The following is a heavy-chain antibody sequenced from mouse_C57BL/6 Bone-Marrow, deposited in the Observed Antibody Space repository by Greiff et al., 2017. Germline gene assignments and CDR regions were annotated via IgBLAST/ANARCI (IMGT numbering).Heavy chain of an antibody. CDR2: IYPGGGYT. Sequence: QVQLKQSGAELVRPGTSVKMSCKASGYTFTNYWIGWAKQRPGHGLEWIGDIYPGGGYTSYNEKFKGKATLTADKSSSTAYMQFSSLTSEDSAIYYCARERYYGSYFDYWGQGTTLTVSS. V-gene: IGHV1-63*01. CDR1: GYTFTNYW. D-gene: IGHD1-1*01. J-gene: IGHJ2*01. CDR3: ARERYYGSYFDY.